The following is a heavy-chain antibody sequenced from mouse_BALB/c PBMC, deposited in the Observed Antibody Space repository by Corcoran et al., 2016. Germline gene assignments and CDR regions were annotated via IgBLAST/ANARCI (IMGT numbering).Heavy chain of an antibody. CDR1: GYTFTSYV. CDR2: INPYNDGT. J-gene: IGHJ2*01. D-gene: IGHD2-1*01. V-gene: IGHV1S136*01. CDR3: ASGHLQYYVDY. Sequence: EVQLQQSGPELVKPGASVKMSCKASGYTFTSYVMHWVKQKPGQGLEWIGYINPYNDGTKYNEKFKGKATLTSDKSSSTAYMELSSLTSEDSAIYYCASGHLQYYVDYWGQGTTLTVSA.